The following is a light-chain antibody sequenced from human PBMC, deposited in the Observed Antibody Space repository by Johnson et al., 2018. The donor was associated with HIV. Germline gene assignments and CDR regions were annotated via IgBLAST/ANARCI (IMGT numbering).Light chain of an antibody. J-gene: IGLJ1*01. Sequence: QSVLTQPPSVSAAPGQKVTIPCSGSSSNIGNNYVSWYQHLPGTAPKLLIYENNKRPSGSPDRFSGSKSGTSATLDITGLQTGVEADYYCGTWDTSLSAGGVFGTGTKVTVL. CDR3: GTWDTSLSAGGV. V-gene: IGLV1-51*02. CDR1: SSNIGNNY. CDR2: ENN.